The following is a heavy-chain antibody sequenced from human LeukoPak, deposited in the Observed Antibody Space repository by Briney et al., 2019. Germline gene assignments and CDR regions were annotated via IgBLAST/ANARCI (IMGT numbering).Heavy chain of an antibody. D-gene: IGHD2-15*01. CDR3: ARSVAASRDY. Sequence: GGSLRLSCAASGFTFSSYGMHWVRQASGKGLEWVAFIRYDGSNKYYADSVKGRFTIPRDNAKNSLYLQTNSLRAEDTALYYCARSVAASRDYWGQGTRVTVSS. CDR1: GFTFSSYG. J-gene: IGHJ4*02. V-gene: IGHV3-30*02. CDR2: IRYDGSNK.